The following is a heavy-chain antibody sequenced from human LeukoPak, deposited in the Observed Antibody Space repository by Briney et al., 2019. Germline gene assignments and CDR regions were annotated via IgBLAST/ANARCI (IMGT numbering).Heavy chain of an antibody. Sequence: SETLSLTCAVYGGSFSTYFRSWIRQAPGKGLEWIGEIRQSGGTNYNPSLKSRLTISVDTSKNQFSLKLNSVTAADTAVYYCARDYGEWLVPSSWGQGTVVTVSS. CDR3: ARDYGEWLVPSS. V-gene: IGHV4-34*01. CDR1: GGSFSTYF. J-gene: IGHJ5*02. D-gene: IGHD6-19*01. CDR2: IRQSGGT.